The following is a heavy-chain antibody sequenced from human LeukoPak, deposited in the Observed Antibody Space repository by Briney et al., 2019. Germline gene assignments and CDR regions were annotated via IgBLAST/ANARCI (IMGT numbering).Heavy chain of an antibody. CDR2: IYYSGST. V-gene: IGHV4-30-4*07. CDR3: ARVHYDFWSGTTNNWFDP. CDR1: GGSISSGGYS. Sequence: SSQTLSLTSAVSGGSISSGGYSWSWIRQPPGKGLEWIWYIYYSGSTYYNPSLKSRVTIPVDTSKNQFSLKLSSVTAEDTAVYYCARVHYDFWSGTTNNWFDPWGQGTLVTVSS. J-gene: IGHJ5*02. D-gene: IGHD3-3*01.